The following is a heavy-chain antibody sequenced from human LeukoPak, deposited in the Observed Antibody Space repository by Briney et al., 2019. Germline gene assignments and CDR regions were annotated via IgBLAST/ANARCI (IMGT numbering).Heavy chain of an antibody. CDR1: GYSISSTNY. V-gene: IGHV4-38-2*01. CDR3: ARGRGGSGNNILFDC. J-gene: IGHJ4*02. D-gene: IGHD3-10*01. Sequence: SETLSLTCAVSGYSISSTNYWAWIRQPPGNGLEWIGSIYHSGSSYYNLSLKTRVTMTVNTSQNRFSLKLNSVTAADTAVYYCARGRGGSGNNILFDCWGQGTLVTVSS. CDR2: IYHSGSS.